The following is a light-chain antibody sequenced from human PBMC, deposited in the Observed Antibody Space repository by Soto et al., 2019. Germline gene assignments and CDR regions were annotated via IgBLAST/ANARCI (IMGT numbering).Light chain of an antibody. CDR2: WAS. J-gene: IGKJ2*01. V-gene: IGKV4-1*01. CDR1: QSILYTSTDNNY. CDR3: QQYHSLPYT. Sequence: DIVMTQSPDSLAVSLGERATINCKSSQSILYTSTDNNYLAWYQQKPGQPPKLLIYWASTRESGVPDRFSGSGFETDFTLTISSLQAEDVAVYYCQQYHSLPYTFGQGTKLEI.